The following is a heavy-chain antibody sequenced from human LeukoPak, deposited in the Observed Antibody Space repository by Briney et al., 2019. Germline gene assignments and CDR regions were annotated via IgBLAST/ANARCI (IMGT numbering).Heavy chain of an antibody. J-gene: IGHJ4*02. Sequence: ASVKVSCQVSGNSLSETSIHWARQAPGQWLEWMGGFDPEDGEPIFAQRFQGRFSMTEDTSADTAYMELSSLRPEDTAVYYCATADKWEPLDYWGQGTLVTVSS. V-gene: IGHV1-24*01. CDR1: GNSLSETS. CDR2: FDPEDGEP. CDR3: ATADKWEPLDY. D-gene: IGHD1-26*01.